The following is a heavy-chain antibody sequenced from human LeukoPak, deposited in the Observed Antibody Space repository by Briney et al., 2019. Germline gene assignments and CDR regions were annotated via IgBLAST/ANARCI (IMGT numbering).Heavy chain of an antibody. Sequence: GGSLRLSCAASGFTFSSYSMNWVRQAPGKGLEWVSSISSSSSYIYYADSVTGRFTISRDNAKNTVYLQMNSLRAEDTAVYYCARDLPDYWGQGTLVTVSS. V-gene: IGHV3-21*01. CDR2: ISSSSSYI. J-gene: IGHJ4*02. CDR1: GFTFSSYS. CDR3: ARDLPDY.